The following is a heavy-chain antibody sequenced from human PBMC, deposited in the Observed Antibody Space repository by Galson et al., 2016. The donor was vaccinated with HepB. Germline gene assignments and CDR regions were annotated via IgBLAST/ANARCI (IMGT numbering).Heavy chain of an antibody. Sequence: SVKVSCKASGYTFSSYSITWVRQAPGQGLEWLGWISTNNGRSNYAQKIRGRVTLTTDTSTGTVYMNLSGLRSSDTAVYYCARLSYGGNSPADYYHYAMDVWGQGTTVTVSS. CDR2: ISTNNGRS. CDR3: ARLSYGGNSPADYYHYAMDV. D-gene: IGHD4-23*01. J-gene: IGHJ6*02. CDR1: GYTFSSYS. V-gene: IGHV1-18*01.